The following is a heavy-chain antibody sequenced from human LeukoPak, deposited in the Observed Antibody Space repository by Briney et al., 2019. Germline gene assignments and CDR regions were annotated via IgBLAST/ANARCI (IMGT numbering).Heavy chain of an antibody. CDR2: IYSGGST. J-gene: IGHJ4*02. D-gene: IGHD5-12*01. Sequence: GGSLRLSCAASGFTVSSNYMSWVRQAPGKGLEWVSVIYSGGSTYYADSVKGRFTISRHNSKNTLYLQMNSLRSEDTAVYYCARGPWRRGSGSYYFDYWGQGTLVTVSS. CDR3: ARGPWRRGSGSYYFDY. CDR1: GFTVSSNY. V-gene: IGHV3-53*04.